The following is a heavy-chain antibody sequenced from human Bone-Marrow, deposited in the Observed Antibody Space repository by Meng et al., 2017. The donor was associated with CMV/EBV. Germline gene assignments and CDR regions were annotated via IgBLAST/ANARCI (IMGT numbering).Heavy chain of an antibody. CDR3: ARDYGNYDSSGYYLH. CDR2: ISSSSGYI. D-gene: IGHD3-22*01. J-gene: IGHJ4*02. V-gene: IGHV3-21*01. CDR1: RFTFSGYN. Sequence: GGSLRLSCAASRFTFSGYNMHWVRQAPGKGLEWVSSISSSSGYIYYADSVKGRFTISRDNAKNSLYLQMSRLRAEDTAVYYCARDYGNYDSSGYYLHWGQGTLVTVSS.